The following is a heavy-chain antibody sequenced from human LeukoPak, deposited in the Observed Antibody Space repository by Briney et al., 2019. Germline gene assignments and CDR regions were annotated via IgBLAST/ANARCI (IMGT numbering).Heavy chain of an antibody. V-gene: IGHV3-7*01. CDR1: GFTFSSYG. CDR2: IKQDGSEK. CDR3: AKDSMIVVVTAGYFDY. Sequence: GGSLRLSCAASGFTFSSYGMTWVRQAPGKGLEWVANIKQDGSEKYYVDSVKGRFTISRDNSKNTLYLQMNSLRAEDTAVYYCAKDSMIVVVTAGYFDYWGQGTLVTVSS. J-gene: IGHJ4*02. D-gene: IGHD3-22*01.